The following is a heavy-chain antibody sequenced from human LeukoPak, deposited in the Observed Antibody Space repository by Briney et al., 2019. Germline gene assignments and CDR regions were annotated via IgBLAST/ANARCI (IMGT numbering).Heavy chain of an antibody. D-gene: IGHD3-22*01. V-gene: IGHV3-21*01. CDR1: GFTFSSYS. CDR3: ARAEYYYDSSGCGAFDI. Sequence: PGGSLRLSCAASGFTFSSYSMNWVSQAPGKGLEWVSSISSSSSYIYYADSVKGRFTIFRDNAKNSLYLQMNSLRAEDTAVYYCARAEYYYDSSGCGAFDIWGQGTMVTVSS. CDR2: ISSSSSYI. J-gene: IGHJ3*02.